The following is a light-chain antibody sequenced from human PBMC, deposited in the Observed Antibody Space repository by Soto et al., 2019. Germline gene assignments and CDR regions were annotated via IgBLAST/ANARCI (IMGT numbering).Light chain of an antibody. V-gene: IGLV3-21*04. CDR3: QVWDSSSDHRGVVV. Sequence: SYELTQPPSVSVAPGKTARITCGGNNIGSKSVHWYQQKPGQAPVLVIYYDSDRPSGIPERFSGSNSGNTATLTISRVEAGDEADYYCQVWDSSSDHRGVVVFGGGTKVTVL. J-gene: IGLJ2*01. CDR1: NIGSKS. CDR2: YDS.